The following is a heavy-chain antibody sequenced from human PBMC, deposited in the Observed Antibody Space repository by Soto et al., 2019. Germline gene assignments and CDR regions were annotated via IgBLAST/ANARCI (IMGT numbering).Heavy chain of an antibody. Sequence: SVKVSCKASGGTFSSYAISWVRQAPGQGLEWMGCIIPIFGTANYAKKFQGRVTITADKYTSTAYMELSSLRSEDTAVYYCARAQRTGIYYDFWSGIDYGGQGTLVTVSS. CDR3: ARAQRTGIYYDFWSGIDY. J-gene: IGHJ4*02. CDR1: GGTFSSYA. V-gene: IGHV1-69*06. CDR2: IIPIFGTA. D-gene: IGHD3-3*01.